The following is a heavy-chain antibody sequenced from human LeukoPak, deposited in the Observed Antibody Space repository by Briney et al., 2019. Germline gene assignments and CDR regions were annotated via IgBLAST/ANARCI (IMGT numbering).Heavy chain of an antibody. Sequence: GSSVKVSCKASGGTFTSYTLNWVRQAPGQGLEWMGGIIPIFRTANYAEKFQGRVTITADESTSTAYMELNSLRSKDTAVYYCARDRRWRPRESPFFDSWGQGTLVTVSS. J-gene: IGHJ4*02. CDR1: GGTFTSYT. CDR3: ARDRRWRPRESPFFDS. CDR2: IIPIFRTA. V-gene: IGHV1-69*01. D-gene: IGHD5-24*01.